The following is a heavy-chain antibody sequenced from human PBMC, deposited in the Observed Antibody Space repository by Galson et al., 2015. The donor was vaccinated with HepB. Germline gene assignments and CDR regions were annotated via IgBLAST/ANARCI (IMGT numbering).Heavy chain of an antibody. J-gene: IGHJ3*02. V-gene: IGHV3-30*18. CDR2: ISYDGSNK. Sequence: SLRLSCAASGFTFSSYGMHWVRQAPGKGLEWVAVISYDGSNKYYADSVKGRFTISKDNSKNTLYLQMNSLRAEDTAVYYCANGYYDSSGYYNLNDAFDIWGQGTMVTVSS. CDR3: ANGYYDSSGYYNLNDAFDI. D-gene: IGHD3-22*01. CDR1: GFTFSSYG.